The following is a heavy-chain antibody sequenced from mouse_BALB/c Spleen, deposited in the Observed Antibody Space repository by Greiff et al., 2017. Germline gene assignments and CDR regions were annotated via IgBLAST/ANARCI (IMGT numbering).Heavy chain of an antibody. V-gene: IGHV1-54*01. D-gene: IGHD1-2*01. Sequence: VQLQQPGAELVRPGTSVKVSCKASGYAFTNYLIEWVKQRPGQGLEWIGVINPGSGGTNYNEKFKGKATLTADKSSSTAYMQLSSLTSDDSAVYFCARWDTTAYYYAMDYWGQGTSVTVSS. CDR3: ARWDTTAYYYAMDY. J-gene: IGHJ4*01. CDR1: GYAFTNYL. CDR2: INPGSGGT.